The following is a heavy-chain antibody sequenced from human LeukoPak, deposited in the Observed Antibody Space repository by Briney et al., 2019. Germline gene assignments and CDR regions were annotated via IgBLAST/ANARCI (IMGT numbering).Heavy chain of an antibody. D-gene: IGHD2-2*01. J-gene: IGHJ3*02. CDR1: GFTFSSYA. V-gene: IGHV3-30-3*01. Sequence: GGSLRLSCAASGFTFSSYAMHWVRQAPGKGLEWVAVISYDGSSKYYADSVKGRFTISRDNSKNTLYLQMNSLRAEDTAVYYCAREDVVPAAVDIWGQGTMVTVSS. CDR2: ISYDGSSK. CDR3: AREDVVPAAVDI.